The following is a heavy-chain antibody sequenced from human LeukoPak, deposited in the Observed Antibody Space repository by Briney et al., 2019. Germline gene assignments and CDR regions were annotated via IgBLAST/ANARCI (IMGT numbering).Heavy chain of an antibody. J-gene: IGHJ4*02. CDR1: GFTFSSYG. CDR3: ARRKFYSTYDPFDY. V-gene: IGHV3-33*01. D-gene: IGHD5-12*01. Sequence: GGSLRLSCAASGFTFSSYGMHWVRQAPGKGLEWVAVIWYDGSNKYYADSVKGRFTISRDNSKNTLYLQMNSPRAEDTAVYYCARRKFYSTYDPFDYWGQGTLVTVSS. CDR2: IWYDGSNK.